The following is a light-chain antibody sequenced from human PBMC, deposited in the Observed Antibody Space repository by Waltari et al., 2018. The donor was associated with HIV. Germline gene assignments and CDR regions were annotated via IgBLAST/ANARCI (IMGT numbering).Light chain of an antibody. CDR1: KLGHKY. J-gene: IGLJ2*01. CDR2: QDY. V-gene: IGLV3-1*01. CDR3: QTWDRSTVDVA. Sequence: SYDLTQPPSVSVSPGQTVNITCSGDKLGHKYACWYQHKSGQSPLLVIFQDYKRPSGIPERFSGSNSGNTATLTISETQPIDEADYYCQTWDRSTVDVAFGGGTKLTVL.